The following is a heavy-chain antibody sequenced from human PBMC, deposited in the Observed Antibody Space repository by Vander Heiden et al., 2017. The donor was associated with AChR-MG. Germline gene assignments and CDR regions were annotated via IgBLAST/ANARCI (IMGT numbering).Heavy chain of an antibody. D-gene: IGHD2-15*01. Sequence: EVQLVESGGGLVQPGGSLRLSCAASGFTLSDYSMNWVRQAPGKGLEWIAYITGSSSTIYYADSVKGRFTISRDNAKNSLYLQVHSLRAEDTAVYYCARSSGHFDYWGQGTLVTVSS. V-gene: IGHV3-48*01. CDR3: ARSSGHFDY. J-gene: IGHJ4*02. CDR2: ITGSSSTI. CDR1: GFTLSDYS.